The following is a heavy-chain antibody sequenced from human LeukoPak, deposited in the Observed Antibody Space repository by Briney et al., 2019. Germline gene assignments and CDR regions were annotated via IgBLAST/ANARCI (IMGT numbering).Heavy chain of an antibody. V-gene: IGHV4-34*01. CDR2: INYSGST. J-gene: IGHJ4*02. CDR1: GGSFSGFH. Sequence: PSETLSLTCAVFGGSFSGFHWTWIRQPPGKGLEWIGDINYSGSTNYNPSLKGRVSTSVDTSKNRFSLKLTYVTAADTAVYYCARAALFRGYFDDWGQGTLVTVSS. CDR3: ARAALFRGYFDD. D-gene: IGHD2-21*01.